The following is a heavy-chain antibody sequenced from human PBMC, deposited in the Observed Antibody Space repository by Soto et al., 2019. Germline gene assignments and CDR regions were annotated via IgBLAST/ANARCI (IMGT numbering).Heavy chain of an antibody. J-gene: IGHJ4*02. CDR3: TRDQITYEGNNHYGCFDH. CDR2: FNPFNGDT. CDR1: GYSFKHVH. D-gene: IGHD4-17*01. Sequence: GASVKVSCKASGYSFKHVHMHWVRQAPGQGLEWVGWFNPFNGDTNYAQKFQGRVTLTRVTSISTAYMELKRLRSDDTAIYYCTRDQITYEGNNHYGCFDHCGQGTLFTVSS. V-gene: IGHV1-2*02.